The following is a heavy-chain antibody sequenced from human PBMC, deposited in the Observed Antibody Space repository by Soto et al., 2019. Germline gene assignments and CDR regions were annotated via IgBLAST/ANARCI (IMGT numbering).Heavy chain of an antibody. Sequence: ASVKVSCKASGYTFTSYGISWVRQAPGQGLEWMGWISAYNGNTNYAQKLQGRVTMTTDTSTSTVYMELRSLRSDDTAVYYCAREHYDILTGYYIYYYGMDVWGQGTTVTVSS. V-gene: IGHV1-18*01. CDR3: AREHYDILTGYYIYYYGMDV. CDR2: ISAYNGNT. J-gene: IGHJ6*02. CDR1: GYTFTSYG. D-gene: IGHD3-9*01.